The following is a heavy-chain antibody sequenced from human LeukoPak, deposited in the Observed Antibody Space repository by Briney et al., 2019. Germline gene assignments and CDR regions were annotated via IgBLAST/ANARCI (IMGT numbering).Heavy chain of an antibody. CDR2: IIPIFGTA. CDR3: ARSSCSSCLYYYYMDV. J-gene: IGHJ6*03. CDR1: GGTFSSYA. Sequence: GASVKVSCKASGGTFSSYAISWVRQAPGQGLEWMGGIIPIFGTANYAQKFQGRVTITTDESTSTAYMELSSLRSEDTAVYYCARSSCSSCLYYYYMDVWGKGTTGTVSS. D-gene: IGHD6-13*01. V-gene: IGHV1-69*05.